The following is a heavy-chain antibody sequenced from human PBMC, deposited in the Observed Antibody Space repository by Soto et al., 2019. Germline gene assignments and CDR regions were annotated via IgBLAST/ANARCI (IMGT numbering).Heavy chain of an antibody. J-gene: IGHJ4*02. V-gene: IGHV4-39*01. CDR2: IYYSGST. CDR1: GGSISSSSYY. D-gene: IGHD5-18*01. Sequence: SETLSLTCTVSGGSISSSSYYWGWIRQPPGKGLEWIGSIYYSGSTYYNPSLKSRVTISVDTSKNQFSLKLSSVTAADTAVYYCASVDTAMVFPHWGQGTPVTVSS. CDR3: ASVDTAMVFPH.